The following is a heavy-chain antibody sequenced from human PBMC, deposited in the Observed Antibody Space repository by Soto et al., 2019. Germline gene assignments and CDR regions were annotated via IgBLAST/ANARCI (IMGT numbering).Heavy chain of an antibody. J-gene: IGHJ6*02. CDR1: GYTFTSYG. CDR2: ISAYNGNT. Sequence: ASVKVSCKASGYTFTSYGISWVRQAPGQRLEWMGWISAYNGNTNYAQKLQGRVTMTTDTSTSTAYMELRSLRSDDTAVYYCARDGHCTNGVCYTVYYYGMDVWGQGTTVTVSS. D-gene: IGHD2-8*01. V-gene: IGHV1-18*04. CDR3: ARDGHCTNGVCYTVYYYGMDV.